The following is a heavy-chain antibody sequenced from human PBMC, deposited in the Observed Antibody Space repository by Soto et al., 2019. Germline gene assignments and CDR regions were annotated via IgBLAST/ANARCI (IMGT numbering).Heavy chain of an antibody. D-gene: IGHD4-17*01. V-gene: IGHV3-30-3*01. CDR2: ISYDGSNE. Sequence: QVQVVESGGGVVQPGRSLRLSCAASEFTFSTYAMHWVRQAPGKGLEWVAVISYDGSNEYYADSVKGRFTISRDNSKNTLYLQMNSLRAEDTAVYYCARAGGSGTTVTTWGQGTLVTVSS. J-gene: IGHJ4*02. CDR1: EFTFSTYA. CDR3: ARAGGSGTTVTT.